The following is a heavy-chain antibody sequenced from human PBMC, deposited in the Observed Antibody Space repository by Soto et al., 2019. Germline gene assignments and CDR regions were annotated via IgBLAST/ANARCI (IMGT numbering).Heavy chain of an antibody. V-gene: IGHV4-59*08. CDR1: GGSISSYY. Sequence: SETLSLTCTVSGGSISSYYWSWIRQPPGKGLEWIGYIYYSGSTNYNPSLKSRVTISVDTSKNQFSLKLSSVTAADTAVYYCERHGRGYSGYDYSDSFDSWGQRTPVPVSS. CDR3: ERHGRGYSGYDYSDSFDS. J-gene: IGHJ4*02. CDR2: IYYSGST. D-gene: IGHD5-12*01.